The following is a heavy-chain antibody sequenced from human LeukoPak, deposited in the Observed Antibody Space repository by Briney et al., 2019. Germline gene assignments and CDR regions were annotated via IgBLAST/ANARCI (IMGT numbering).Heavy chain of an antibody. CDR3: ARSPGWLPDY. V-gene: IGHV4-59*01. CDR2: IYYTGNT. CDR1: GGSISGFF. D-gene: IGHD5-12*01. Sequence: SETLSLTCTVSGGSISGFFWNWIRQPPGKGLEWIGYIYYTGNTNYNPSLKNRVTISVDTSKNKLSLKLTSVTAADTAAYYCARSPGWLPDYWGQGTLVTVSS. J-gene: IGHJ4*02.